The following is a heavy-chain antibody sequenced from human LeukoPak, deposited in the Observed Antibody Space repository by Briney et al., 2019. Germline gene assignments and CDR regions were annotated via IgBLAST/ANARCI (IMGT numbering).Heavy chain of an antibody. Sequence: PGGSLRLSCAPSGFTFEDFAMHWVRKTPGKGLEWVSGISWYSDNIGYAVSVMGRFTISRDNAKNTLYLEMNSLRPEDMGLYYCAKALNIASPYSHIDVWGKGTTVAVSS. V-gene: IGHV3-9*03. CDR2: ISWYSDNI. CDR1: GFTFEDFA. CDR3: AKALNIASPYSHIDV. D-gene: IGHD2-21*01. J-gene: IGHJ6*03.